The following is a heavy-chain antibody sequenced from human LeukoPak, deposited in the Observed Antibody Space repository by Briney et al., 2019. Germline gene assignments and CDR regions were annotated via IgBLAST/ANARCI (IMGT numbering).Heavy chain of an antibody. Sequence: PSQTLSLTCTVSGGSISSGSYYWSWIRQPAGKGLEWIGRIYTSGSTNYNPSLKSRVTISVDTSANQFSLNLSSVTAADTAVYYCARFSPRAMGNYLDFWGQGTLVTVSS. V-gene: IGHV4-61*02. CDR1: GGSISSGSYY. CDR2: IYTSGST. D-gene: IGHD7-27*01. CDR3: ARFSPRAMGNYLDF. J-gene: IGHJ4*02.